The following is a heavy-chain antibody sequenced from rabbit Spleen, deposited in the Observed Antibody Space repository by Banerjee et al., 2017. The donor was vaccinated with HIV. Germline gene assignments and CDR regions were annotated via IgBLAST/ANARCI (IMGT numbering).Heavy chain of an antibody. CDR1: GFSFSSSVY. Sequence: QEQLEESGGDLVQPEGSLTLTCTASGFSFSSSVYMCWVRQAPGKGLEWIACIAGGSSGNTFYAGWAKGRFTISKTSSTTVTLQMTSLTAADTATYFCLRDPYGDYGAIDLWGPGTLVTVS. CDR3: LRDPYGDYGAIDL. J-gene: IGHJ4*01. D-gene: IGHD2-1*01. CDR2: IAGGSSGNT. V-gene: IGHV1S45*01.